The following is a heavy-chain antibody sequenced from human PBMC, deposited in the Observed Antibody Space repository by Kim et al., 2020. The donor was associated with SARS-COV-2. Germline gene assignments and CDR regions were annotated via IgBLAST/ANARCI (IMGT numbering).Heavy chain of an antibody. CDR1: GFTFSSYA. CDR3: AKDQNYRVRGRRYYYYGMDV. CDR2: ISGSGGST. Sequence: GGSLRLSCAASGFTFSSYAMSWVRQAPGKGLEWVSAISGSGGSTYYADSVKGRFTISRDNSKNTLYLQMNSLRAEDTAVYYCAKDQNYRVRGRRYYYYGMDVWGQGTTVTVSS. J-gene: IGHJ6*02. D-gene: IGHD3-10*01. V-gene: IGHV3-23*01.